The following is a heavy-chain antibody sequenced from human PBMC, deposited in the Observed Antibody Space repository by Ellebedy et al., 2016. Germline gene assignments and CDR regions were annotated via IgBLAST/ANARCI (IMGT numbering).Heavy chain of an antibody. D-gene: IGHD5-18*01. CDR2: ISGSGGST. CDR1: GFTFSSYA. CDR3: AKDTYSYGYGGGEFDY. J-gene: IGHJ4*02. V-gene: IGHV3-23*01. Sequence: GESLKISCAASGFTFSSYAMSWVRQAPGKGLEWVSAISGSGGSTYYADSVKGRFTISRDNSKNTLYLQMNSLRAEDTAVYYCAKDTYSYGYGGGEFDYWGQGTLVTVSS.